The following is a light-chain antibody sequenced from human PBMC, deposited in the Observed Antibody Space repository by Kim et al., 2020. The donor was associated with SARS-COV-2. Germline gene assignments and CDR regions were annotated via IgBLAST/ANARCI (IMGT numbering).Light chain of an antibody. Sequence: DIQMTQSPSSLAASVGDRVTIACRASQSISTYLNWYQQKPGKAPKLLIYAASSLQSGVPSRFSGSGSGTDFTLTISSLQPEDVATYDCQQSHTTPLLTFGGGTKLEI. J-gene: IGKJ4*01. CDR2: AAS. V-gene: IGKV1-39*01. CDR1: QSISTY. CDR3: QQSHTTPLLT.